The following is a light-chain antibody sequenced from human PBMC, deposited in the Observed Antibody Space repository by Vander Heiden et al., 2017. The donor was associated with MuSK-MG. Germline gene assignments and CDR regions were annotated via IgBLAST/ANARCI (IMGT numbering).Light chain of an antibody. V-gene: IGKV2-28*01. CDR3: RQALQTPLT. Sequence: IMLSQPPLSLPVTPGEPASISCRSSQSRLHINGYNHLDSYLQKPGQSPRLLMFLGSNRASGVPDRLSGRGSGTDFTLRIRRVEAEDVGIYYCRQALQTPLTFGGWTRLEIK. CDR2: LGS. CDR1: QSRLHINGYNH. J-gene: IGKJ4*01.